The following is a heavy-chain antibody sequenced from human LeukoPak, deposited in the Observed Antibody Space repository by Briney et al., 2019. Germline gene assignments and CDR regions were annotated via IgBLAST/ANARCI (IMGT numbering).Heavy chain of an antibody. CDR1: GFTFSNFW. Sequence: GESLRLSCTASGFTFSNFWMGWVRQAPGKGLEWVANIKQDETEKFYLGSVKGRFTISRDNAKNSLYLQMNSLRAEDTAVYYCAKEYYDFWSGYSYPYYFDYWGQGTLVTVSS. J-gene: IGHJ4*02. V-gene: IGHV3-7*03. CDR2: IKQDETEK. CDR3: AKEYYDFWSGYSYPYYFDY. D-gene: IGHD3-3*01.